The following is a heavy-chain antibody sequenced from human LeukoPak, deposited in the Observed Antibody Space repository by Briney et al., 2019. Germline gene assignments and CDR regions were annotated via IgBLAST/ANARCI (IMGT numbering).Heavy chain of an antibody. J-gene: IGHJ4*02. CDR2: INGDGSTT. CDR1: GFTFSRYW. V-gene: IGHV3-74*01. CDR3: VTTAWSLGTYYFDF. D-gene: IGHD1-7*01. Sequence: GGSLRLSCAASGFTFSRYWMRWVRQVPGKGLVWVSLINGDGSTTSYADFVKGRFTISRDNAKKSLFLQMNSLRAEDSAVYFCVTTAWSLGTYYFDFWGQGTLVTVAS.